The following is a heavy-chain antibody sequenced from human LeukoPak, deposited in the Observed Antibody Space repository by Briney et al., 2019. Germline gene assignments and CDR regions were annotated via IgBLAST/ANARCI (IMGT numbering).Heavy chain of an antibody. CDR2: ISGSGGST. CDR3: AKDRRDGYLWYFDL. J-gene: IGHJ2*01. V-gene: IGHV3-23*01. CDR1: GFTFSSYA. Sequence: GGSLRLSCAASGFTFSSYAMSWVRQPPGKGLEWVSDISGSGGSTYYADSVKGRFTISRDNSKNTLYLQMNSLRAEDTAVYYCAKDRRDGYLWYFDLWGRGTLVTVSS. D-gene: IGHD5-12*01.